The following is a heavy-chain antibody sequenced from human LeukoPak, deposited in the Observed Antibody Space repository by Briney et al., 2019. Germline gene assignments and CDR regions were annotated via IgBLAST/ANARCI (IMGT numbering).Heavy chain of an antibody. CDR3: AELGITMIGGV. Sequence: GGSLRLSCAASGFTFGSSAMSWVRQAPGKGLEWVSSISGSGSGGSTYYADSVKGRFTIPRDNSKNTLYLQMNSLRAEDTAVYYCAELGITMIGGVWGKGTTVTISS. V-gene: IGHV3-23*01. D-gene: IGHD3-10*02. CDR2: ISGSGSGGST. CDR1: GFTFGSSA. J-gene: IGHJ6*04.